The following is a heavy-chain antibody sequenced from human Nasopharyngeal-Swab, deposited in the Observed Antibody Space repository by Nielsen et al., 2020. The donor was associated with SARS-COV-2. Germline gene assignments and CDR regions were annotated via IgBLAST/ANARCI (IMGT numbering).Heavy chain of an antibody. CDR3: ARDLSGSPYDPLTPIDY. D-gene: IGHD1-26*01. J-gene: IGHJ4*02. CDR2: ISGSGGST. V-gene: IGHV3-23*01. Sequence: WIRQPPGKGLEWVSAISGSGGSTYYADSVKGRFTISRDNSKNTLYLQMSSLRAEGTAVYYCARDLSGSPYDPLTPIDYWGQGTLVTVSS.